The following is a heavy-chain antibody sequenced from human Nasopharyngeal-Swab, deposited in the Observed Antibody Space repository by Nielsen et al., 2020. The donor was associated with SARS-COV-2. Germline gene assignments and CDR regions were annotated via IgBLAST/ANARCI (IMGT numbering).Heavy chain of an antibody. CDR2: IKQDGSEK. CDR1: GFTFSNAW. CDR3: ARDTTMVRGIITTTYYYYGMDV. V-gene: IGHV3-7*01. D-gene: IGHD3-10*01. J-gene: IGHJ6*02. Sequence: GESLKISCAASGFTFSNAWMSWVRQAPGKGLEWVANIKQDGSEKYYVDSVKGRFTISRDNAKNSLYLQMNSLRAEDTAVYYCARDTTMVRGIITTTYYYYGMDVWGQGTTVTVSS.